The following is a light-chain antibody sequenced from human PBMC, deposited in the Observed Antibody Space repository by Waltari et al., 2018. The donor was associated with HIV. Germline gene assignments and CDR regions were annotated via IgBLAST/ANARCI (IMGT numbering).Light chain of an antibody. CDR2: GAS. J-gene: IGKJ1*01. CDR1: QSVSSTY. CDR3: QQYGRSPLT. Sequence: EIVLTQSPGTLSLSPGERATLSCRASQSVSSTYLAWYQQKLGQAPSLLIYGASSRASGIPDRFSGSGSGTDFTLTITRLEPEDFAVYYCQQYGRSPLTFGQGTKVEIK. V-gene: IGKV3-20*01.